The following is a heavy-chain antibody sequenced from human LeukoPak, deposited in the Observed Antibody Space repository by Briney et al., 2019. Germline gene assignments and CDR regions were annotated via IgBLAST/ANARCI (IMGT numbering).Heavy chain of an antibody. CDR3: AGTPLYSMAAAESFDY. CDR1: GGSISSGSYY. D-gene: IGHD6-25*01. CDR2: IYTSGST. J-gene: IGHJ4*02. Sequence: SETLSLTCTVSGGSISSGSYYWSWIRQPAGKGLEWIGRIYTSGSTNYNPSLKSRVTISVDTSKNQFSLKLSSVTAADTAVYYCAGTPLYSMAAAESFDYWGQGTLVTVSS. V-gene: IGHV4-61*02.